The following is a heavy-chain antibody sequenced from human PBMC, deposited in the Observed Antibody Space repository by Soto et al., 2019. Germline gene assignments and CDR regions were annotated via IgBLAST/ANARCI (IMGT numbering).Heavy chain of an antibody. D-gene: IGHD1-7*01. V-gene: IGHV4-59*01. J-gene: IGHJ5*02. Sequence: TSETLSLTCTVSGGSISSYYWSWIRQPPGKGLEWIGYIYYSGRTNYNPSLKSRVTISVDTSKNQFSLKLSSVTAADTAVYYCARGYNWNYPGWFDPWRQGTLVTVSS. CDR3: ARGYNWNYPGWFDP. CDR2: IYYSGRT. CDR1: GGSISSYY.